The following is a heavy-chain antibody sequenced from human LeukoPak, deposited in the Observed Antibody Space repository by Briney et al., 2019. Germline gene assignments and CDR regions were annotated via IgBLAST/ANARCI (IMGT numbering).Heavy chain of an antibody. CDR2: IYYSGST. J-gene: IGHJ4*02. V-gene: IGHV4-39*07. CDR3: ARRSFYYGSGSYFNY. D-gene: IGHD3-10*01. Sequence: PSETLSLTCTVSGGSISSSSYYWGWIRQPPGKGLEWIGSIYYSGSTYYNPSLKSRVTISVDTSKNQFSLKLSSVTAADTAVYYCARRSFYYGSGSYFNYWGQGTLVTVSS. CDR1: GGSISSSSYY.